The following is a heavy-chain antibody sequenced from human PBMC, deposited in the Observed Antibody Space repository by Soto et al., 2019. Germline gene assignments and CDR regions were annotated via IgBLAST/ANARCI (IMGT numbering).Heavy chain of an antibody. Sequence: ASVKVSCKASGYTFTNYGISWVRQAPGQGLEWMGWISHWGKTNYAQKLQGRVTMTTDTSASTAFMELRSLRSDGTAMYFCARDLDGSGSYYTDYWGQGTLVTVSS. CDR2: ISHWGKT. V-gene: IGHV1-18*01. D-gene: IGHD3-10*01. CDR3: ARDLDGSGSYYTDY. CDR1: GYTFTNYG. J-gene: IGHJ4*02.